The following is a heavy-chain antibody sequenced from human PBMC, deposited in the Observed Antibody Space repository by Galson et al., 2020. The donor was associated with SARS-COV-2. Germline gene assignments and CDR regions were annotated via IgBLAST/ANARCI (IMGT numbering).Heavy chain of an antibody. CDR1: GYSISSGYY. V-gene: IGHV4-38-2*01. J-gene: IGHJ3*02. Sequence: ASETLSLTCAVSGYSISSGYYWGWIRQPPGTGLEWIGSIYHSGSTYYNPSLKSRVTISVDTSKNQFSLKLSSVTAADTAVYYCARLLGSSSNAFDIWGQGTMVTVSS. CDR2: IYHSGST. D-gene: IGHD6-6*01. CDR3: ARLLGSSSNAFDI.